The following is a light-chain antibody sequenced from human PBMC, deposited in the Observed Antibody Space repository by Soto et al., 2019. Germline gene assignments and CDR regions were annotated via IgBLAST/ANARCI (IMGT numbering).Light chain of an antibody. CDR3: QQYAGSPRT. CDR2: GAS. V-gene: IGKV3-15*01. J-gene: IGKJ1*01. CDR1: QSVSSN. Sequence: EIVVTQSPATLSVSPGERATLSCRASQSVSSNLAWYQQKPGQAPRLLIYGASTRATGIPARFSGSGSGTEFTLTISSLQSEDFAVYFCQQYAGSPRTFGQGTKVEIK.